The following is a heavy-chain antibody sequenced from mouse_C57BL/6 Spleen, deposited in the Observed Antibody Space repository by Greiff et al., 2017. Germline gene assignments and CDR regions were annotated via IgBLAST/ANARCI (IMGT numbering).Heavy chain of an antibody. V-gene: IGHV5-6*01. D-gene: IGHD1-1*01. CDR3: ARHEDYGSSLLYFDV. CDR2: ISSGGSYT. J-gene: IGHJ1*03. CDR1: GFTFSSYG. Sequence: EVMLVESGGDLVKPGGSLKLSCAASGFTFSSYGMSWVRQTPDKRLEWVATISSGGSYTYYPDSVKGRLTISRDNAKNTLYLQMSSLKSEDTAMYYCARHEDYGSSLLYFDVWGTGATVTVSS.